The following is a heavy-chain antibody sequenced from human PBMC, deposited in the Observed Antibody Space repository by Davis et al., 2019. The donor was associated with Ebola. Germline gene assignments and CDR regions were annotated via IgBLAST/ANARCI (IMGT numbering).Heavy chain of an antibody. Sequence: GGSLRLSCAASGFTFSGYWMTWVRQAPGKGLEWVANIKPDGSDKFYVDSVKGRFTISRENAKNSLYLQMNSLRAEDTAVYYCARGGVVVVVAATPGGRYFDYWGQGTLVTVSS. CDR2: IKPDGSDK. CDR3: ARGGVVVVVAATPGGRYFDY. D-gene: IGHD2-15*01. CDR1: GFTFSGYW. V-gene: IGHV3-7*01. J-gene: IGHJ4*02.